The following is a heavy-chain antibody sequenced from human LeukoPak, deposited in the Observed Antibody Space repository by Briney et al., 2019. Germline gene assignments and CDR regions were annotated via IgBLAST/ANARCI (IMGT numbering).Heavy chain of an antibody. Sequence: ASVKVSYKVSGYTLTELSMHWVRQAPGKGLEWMGCFDPEDGETIYAQKFQGRVTMTEDTSTDTAYMELSSLRSEDTAVYYCARGPIVGATKYFQHWGQGTLVTVSS. J-gene: IGHJ1*01. CDR3: ARGPIVGATKYFQH. CDR1: GYTLTELS. CDR2: FDPEDGET. V-gene: IGHV1-24*01. D-gene: IGHD1-26*01.